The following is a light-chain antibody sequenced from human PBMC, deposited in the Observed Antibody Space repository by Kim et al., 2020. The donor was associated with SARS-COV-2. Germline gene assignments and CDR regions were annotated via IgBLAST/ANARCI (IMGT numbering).Light chain of an antibody. CDR1: SLRSYY. J-gene: IGLJ2*01. V-gene: IGLV3-19*01. Sequence: SSELTQDPAVSVALGQTVRITCQGDSLRSYYATWYQQKPGQAPLLVIYGKNNRPSGIPDRFSGSSSGNTASLPITGTQAGDEADYYCNSRDSNDNVVFGG. CDR2: GKN. CDR3: NSRDSNDNVV.